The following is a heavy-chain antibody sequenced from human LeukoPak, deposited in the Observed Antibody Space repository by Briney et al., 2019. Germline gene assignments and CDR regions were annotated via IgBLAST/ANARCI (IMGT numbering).Heavy chain of an antibody. J-gene: IGHJ5*02. CDR3: ARGVVVVAATNDNWFDP. D-gene: IGHD2-15*01. CDR2: IYYSGST. V-gene: IGHV4-39*07. Sequence: PSETLSLTCTVSGGSISSSSYYWGWIRQPPGKGLEWIGSIYYSGSTYYNPSLKSRVTISVDTSKNQFSLRLSSVTAADTAVYYCARGVVVVAATNDNWFDPWGQGTLVTVSS. CDR1: GGSISSSSYY.